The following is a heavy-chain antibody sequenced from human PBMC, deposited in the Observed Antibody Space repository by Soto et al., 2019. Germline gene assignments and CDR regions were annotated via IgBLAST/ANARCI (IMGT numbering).Heavy chain of an antibody. V-gene: IGHV1-8*01. D-gene: IGHD1-1*01. J-gene: IGHJ6*02. CDR3: ARERTGTTSMEV. Sequence: QVQLVQSEAEVKKPGASVKVSCKASGYTFTSYDINWVRQATGQGLEWMGWMNPNSGNTGYAQKFRGRVTMTRNTSISTAYMELSSLRSEDTAVYYCARERTGTTSMEVWGQGTTVTVSS. CDR1: GYTFTSYD. CDR2: MNPNSGNT.